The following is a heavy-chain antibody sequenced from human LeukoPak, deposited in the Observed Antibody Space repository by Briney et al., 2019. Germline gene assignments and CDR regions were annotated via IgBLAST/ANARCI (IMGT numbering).Heavy chain of an antibody. D-gene: IGHD3-10*01. V-gene: IGHV3-23*01. CDR1: GFTFSSYA. Sequence: GGSLRLSCAASGFTFSSYAMTWVRQAPGKGLEWVSAISGSGGSTYYADSVKGRFTISRDNSKKTLYLQMNRLRAEDTAVYYCATSGFYGSGSLNSWDYWGQGTLVTVSS. J-gene: IGHJ4*02. CDR2: ISGSGGST. CDR3: ATSGFYGSGSLNSWDY.